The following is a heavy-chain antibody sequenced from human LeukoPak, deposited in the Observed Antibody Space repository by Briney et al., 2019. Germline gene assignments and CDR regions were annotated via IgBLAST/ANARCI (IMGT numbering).Heavy chain of an antibody. D-gene: IGHD5-18*01. CDR3: ARDRDGYSYGSYYYYYGMDV. J-gene: IGHJ6*02. CDR1: GFTFSSYE. Sequence: GGSLRLSCAASGFTFSSYELNWVRQAPGKGLEWVSYISSGSTIYYADSVKGRFTISRDNAKNSLYLQMNSLRAEDTAVYYCARDRDGYSYGSYYYYYGMDVWGQGTTVTVSS. V-gene: IGHV3-48*03. CDR2: ISSGSTI.